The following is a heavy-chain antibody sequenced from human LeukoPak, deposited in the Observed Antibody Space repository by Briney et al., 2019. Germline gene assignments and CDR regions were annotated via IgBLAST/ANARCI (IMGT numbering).Heavy chain of an antibody. V-gene: IGHV3-15*01. J-gene: IGHJ3*01. CDR1: GFTFSSYG. CDR3: TTLRTSIAAP. CDR2: IKSKTDGGTT. Sequence: GGSLRLSCAASGFTFSSYGMHWVRQAPGKGLEWVGRIKSKTDGGTTDYAAPVKGRFTISRDDSKNTLYLQMNSLKTEDTAVYYCTTLRTSIAAPWGQGTMVTVSS. D-gene: IGHD6-6*01.